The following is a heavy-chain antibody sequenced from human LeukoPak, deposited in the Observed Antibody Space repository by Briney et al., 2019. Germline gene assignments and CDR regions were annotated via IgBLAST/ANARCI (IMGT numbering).Heavy chain of an antibody. Sequence: SETLSLTCTVSGGSISSYYWSWIRQPPGKGLEWIGYIYYSGSTNYNPSLKSRVTISVDTSKNQFSLKLSSVTAADTAVYYCARDGYSSSWRFDPWGQGTLVTVSS. CDR2: IYYSGST. D-gene: IGHD6-13*01. CDR1: GGSISSYY. V-gene: IGHV4-59*12. J-gene: IGHJ5*02. CDR3: ARDGYSSSWRFDP.